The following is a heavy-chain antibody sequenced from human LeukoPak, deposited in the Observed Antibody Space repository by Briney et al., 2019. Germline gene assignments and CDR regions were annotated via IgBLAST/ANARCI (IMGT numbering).Heavy chain of an antibody. D-gene: IGHD3-22*01. J-gene: IGHJ3*02. V-gene: IGHV3-43*01. CDR2: ISWDGGST. Sequence: GGSLRLSCAASGFTFDDYTMHWVRQAPGKGLEWVSLISWDGGSTYYADSVKGRFTISRDSSKNSLYLQMNSLRTEDTALYYCAKEGNYYDSSGYPLRGALDIWGQGTMVTVSS. CDR1: GFTFDDYT. CDR3: AKEGNYYDSSGYPLRGALDI.